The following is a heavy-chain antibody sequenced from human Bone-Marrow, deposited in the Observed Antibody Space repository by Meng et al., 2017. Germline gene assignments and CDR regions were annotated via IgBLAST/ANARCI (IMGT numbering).Heavy chain of an antibody. CDR1: GYTFTGYY. J-gene: IGHJ6*02. D-gene: IGHD4-17*01. CDR2: INPNSGGT. Sequence: ASVKVSCKASGYTFTGYYMHWVRQAPGQGLEWMGRINPNSGGTNYAQKFQGRVTMTRDTSISTAYMELSSLRSEDTAVYYCARDYGDYTNYYYYYGMDVWGQGTTVTVSS. CDR3: ARDYGDYTNYYYYYGMDV. V-gene: IGHV1-2*06.